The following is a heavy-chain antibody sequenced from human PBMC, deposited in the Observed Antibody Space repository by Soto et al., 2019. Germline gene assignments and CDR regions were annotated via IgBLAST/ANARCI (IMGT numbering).Heavy chain of an antibody. CDR2: INSDGSST. D-gene: IGHD3-16*01. CDR3: AKGGERGCEC. J-gene: IGHJ1*01. CDR1: GFTFSSYW. Sequence: EVQLVESGGGLVQPGGSLRLSCAASGFTFSSYWMHWVRQAPGKGLVWVSRINSDGSSTSYADSVKGRFTISRDNAKNARDGEMKRLRGGGTAVYDCAKGGERGCECWGQGTLVTVS. V-gene: IGHV3-74*01.